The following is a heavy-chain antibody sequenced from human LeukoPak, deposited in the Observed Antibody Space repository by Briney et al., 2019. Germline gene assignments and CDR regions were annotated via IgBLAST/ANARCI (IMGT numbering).Heavy chain of an antibody. J-gene: IGHJ4*02. CDR3: ARGVLSYGDYGVPDY. Sequence: GGSLRLSCAASGFTFSSYGMHWVRQAPGKGLEWVAVIWYDGSNKYYADSVKGRFTISRDNSKNTLYLQMNSLRAEDTAVYYCARGVLSYGDYGVPDYWGQGTLATVSS. D-gene: IGHD4-17*01. CDR2: IWYDGSNK. CDR1: GFTFSSYG. V-gene: IGHV3-33*08.